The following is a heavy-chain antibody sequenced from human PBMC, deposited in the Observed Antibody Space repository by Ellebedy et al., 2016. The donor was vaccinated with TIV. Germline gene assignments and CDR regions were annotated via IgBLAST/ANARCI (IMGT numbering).Heavy chain of an antibody. D-gene: IGHD3-16*01. CDR3: AKDRRGSYSFYYGMDV. CDR1: GFTFSNYA. V-gene: IGHV3-30*18. CDR2: IAYDDSKK. Sequence: GGSLRLSCAASGFTFSNYAMHWVRQAPGKGLEWVAVIAYDDSKKYYADSVKGRFTISRDNSEYTLSLQMNSLRDEDTAVYYCAKDRRGSYSFYYGMDVWGHGTTVAV. J-gene: IGHJ6*02.